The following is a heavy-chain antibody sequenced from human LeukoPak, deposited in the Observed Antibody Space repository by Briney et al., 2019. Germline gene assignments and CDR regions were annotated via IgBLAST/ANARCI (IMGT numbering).Heavy chain of an antibody. D-gene: IGHD6-19*01. CDR1: GYTFTSYY. CDR2: INPNSGGT. V-gene: IGHV1-2*02. Sequence: ASVKVSCEASGYTFTSYYMHWVRQAPGQGLEWMGWINPNSGGTNYAQKFQGRVTMTRDTSISTAYMELSRLRSDDTAVYYCARASREQWLGFDYWGQGTLVTVSS. CDR3: ARASREQWLGFDY. J-gene: IGHJ4*02.